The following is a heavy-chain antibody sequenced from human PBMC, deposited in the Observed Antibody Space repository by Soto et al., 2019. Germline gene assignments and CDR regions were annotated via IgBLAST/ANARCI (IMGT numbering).Heavy chain of an antibody. CDR2: IYYTGAT. Sequence: PSETLSLTCTVSGGSVSSGDYQWTWIRQPPGKGLEWIGHIYYTGATYYNPSLKTRLTISLDTSKNQVSLSLNSVTAADTAVYYCARYQGNSLDICGQGTMVTVSS. CDR1: GGSVSSGDYQ. J-gene: IGHJ3*02. CDR3: ARYQGNSLDI. V-gene: IGHV4-30-4*01.